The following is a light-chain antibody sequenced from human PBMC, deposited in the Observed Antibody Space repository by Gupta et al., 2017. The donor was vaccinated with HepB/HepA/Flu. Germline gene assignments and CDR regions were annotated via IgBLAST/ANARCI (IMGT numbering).Light chain of an antibody. J-gene: IGLJ2*01. Sequence: QSVLTQPPSVSGPPGQRVTISCTGSSSNIGAGYDVHWYQQLPGTAPKLLIYGNSHRPSGVPDRFSGSKSGTSASLAITGLQAEDEADYYCQSYDSSLSAVVFGGGTKLTVL. CDR1: SSNIGAGYD. CDR2: GNS. CDR3: QSYDSSLSAVV. V-gene: IGLV1-40*01.